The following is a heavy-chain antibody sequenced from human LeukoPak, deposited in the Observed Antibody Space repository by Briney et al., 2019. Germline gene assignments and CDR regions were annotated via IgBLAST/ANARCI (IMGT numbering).Heavy chain of an antibody. V-gene: IGHV1-69*13. CDR2: IIPIFGTA. Sequence: SVNVSFKASGGTFSSYAISWVRQAPGQGLEWMGGIIPIFGTANYAQKFQGRVTITADESTSTAYMELSSLRSEDTAVYYCARARGRRDGYNYAYWGQGTLVTVSS. CDR1: GGTFSSYA. J-gene: IGHJ4*02. D-gene: IGHD5-24*01. CDR3: ARARGRRDGYNYAY.